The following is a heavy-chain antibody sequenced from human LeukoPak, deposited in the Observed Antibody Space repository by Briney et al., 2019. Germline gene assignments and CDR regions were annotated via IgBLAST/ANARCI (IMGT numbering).Heavy chain of an antibody. V-gene: IGHV3-23*01. D-gene: IGHD3-9*01. J-gene: IGHJ4*02. CDR3: AKGLINDWSALAY. Sequence: PGGSLRLSCAASGFTFSSYAMTWVRQAPGKGLEWVSAISGSGGTTYYADSVKGRFTISRDNSKNTLFLLMNSLRAEDTAVYFCAKGLINDWSALAYWRQGTLVTVSS. CDR1: GFTFSSYA. CDR2: ISGSGGTT.